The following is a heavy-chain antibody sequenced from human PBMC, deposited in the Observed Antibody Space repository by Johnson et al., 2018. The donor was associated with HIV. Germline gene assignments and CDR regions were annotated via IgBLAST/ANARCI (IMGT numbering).Heavy chain of an antibody. V-gene: IGHV3-53*01. J-gene: IGHJ3*02. CDR2: IYSGGST. Sequence: VQLVESGGGLIQPGGSLRLSCVASGFTVSSYYMSWVRQAPGKGLEWVSVIYSGGSTYYADSVKGRFTISRDISKNTLFLQMNSLRAEDTAVYYCARPVIAADDAFDIWGQGTMVTVSS. CDR1: GFTVSSYY. CDR3: ARPVIAADDAFDI. D-gene: IGHD6-13*01.